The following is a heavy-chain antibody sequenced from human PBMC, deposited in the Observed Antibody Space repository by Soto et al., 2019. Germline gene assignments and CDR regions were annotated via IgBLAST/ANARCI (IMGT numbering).Heavy chain of an antibody. V-gene: IGHV1-18*01. J-gene: IGHJ4*02. CDR3: ARDLDGSGSYYTDY. CDR1: GYMFVTYG. D-gene: IGHD3-10*01. CDR2: ISAYNGNT. Sequence: QVQLVQSGAEVKKPGASVKVSCKASGYMFVTYGINWVRQAPGQGLEWMGWISAYNGNTKYAPNLQGRVTMTTDASTSTAHMEMRSLRSDDTAVYYCARDLDGSGSYYTDYWGPGTLVTVSS.